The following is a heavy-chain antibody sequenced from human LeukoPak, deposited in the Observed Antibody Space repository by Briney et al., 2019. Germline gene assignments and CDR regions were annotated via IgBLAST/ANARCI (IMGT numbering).Heavy chain of an antibody. D-gene: IGHD5-12*01. CDR3: ARELRGYSGYALDY. CDR1: GCTFSSYA. V-gene: IGHV1-69*06. Sequence: SVKVSCKASGCTFSSYAISWVRQAPGQGLEWMGGIIPIFGTANYAQKFQGRVTITADKSTSTAYMELSSLRSEDTAVYYCARELRGYSGYALDYWGQGTLVTVSS. J-gene: IGHJ4*02. CDR2: IIPIFGTA.